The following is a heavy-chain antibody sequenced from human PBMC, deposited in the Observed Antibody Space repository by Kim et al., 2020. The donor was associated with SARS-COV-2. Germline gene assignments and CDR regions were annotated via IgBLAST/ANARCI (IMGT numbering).Heavy chain of an antibody. CDR3: AKDVGITMIVVVIETYYFDY. CDR2: ISGSGGST. Sequence: GGSLRLSCAASGFTFSSYAMSWVRQAPGKGLEWVSAISGSGGSTYYADSVKGRFTISRDNSKNTLYLQMNSLRAEDTAVYYCAKDVGITMIVVVIETYYFDYWGQGTLVTVSS. CDR1: GFTFSSYA. D-gene: IGHD3-22*01. V-gene: IGHV3-23*01. J-gene: IGHJ4*02.